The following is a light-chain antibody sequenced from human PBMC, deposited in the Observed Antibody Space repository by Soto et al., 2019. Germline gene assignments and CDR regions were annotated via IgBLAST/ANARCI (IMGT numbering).Light chain of an antibody. J-gene: IGLJ1*01. CDR1: SSNIGAGYD. CDR3: QSCDSSLSGSGV. V-gene: IGLV1-40*01. Sequence: QSVLTQPPSVSGAPGQRVTISCTGSSSNIGAGYDVHWYQQLPGTAPKLLIYRNINRPSGVPDRFSGSKSGTSASLAITGLQAEDEADYYCQSCDSSLSGSGVFGTGTKVTVL. CDR2: RNI.